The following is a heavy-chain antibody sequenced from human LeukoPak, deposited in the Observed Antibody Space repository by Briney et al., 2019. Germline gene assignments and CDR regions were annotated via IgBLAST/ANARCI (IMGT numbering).Heavy chain of an antibody. CDR1: GFTFSSSW. J-gene: IGHJ4*02. Sequence: PGGSLRLSCAASGFTFSSSWMSWVRQAPGKGLEWVANIKQDGSEKYYVDSVKGRFTISRDNAQNSLYLQMNSLRAEDTAVYYCARGHDGYTYGYYYFDYWGQGTLVTVSS. CDR3: ARGHDGYTYGYYYFDY. V-gene: IGHV3-7*01. D-gene: IGHD5-18*01. CDR2: IKQDGSEK.